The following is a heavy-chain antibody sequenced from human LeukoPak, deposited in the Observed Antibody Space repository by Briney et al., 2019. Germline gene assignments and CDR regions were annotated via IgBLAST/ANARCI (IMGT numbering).Heavy chain of an antibody. J-gene: IGHJ6*03. CDR3: ARGGDGYNLDYYYYMDV. D-gene: IGHD5-24*01. CDR1: GGTFSSYA. Sequence: ASVKASCKASGGTFSSYAISWVRQAPGQGLEWMGGIIPIFGTANYAQKFQGRVTITADESTSTAYMELSSLRSEDTAVYYCARGGDGYNLDYYYYMDVWGKGTTVTISS. V-gene: IGHV1-69*01. CDR2: IIPIFGTA.